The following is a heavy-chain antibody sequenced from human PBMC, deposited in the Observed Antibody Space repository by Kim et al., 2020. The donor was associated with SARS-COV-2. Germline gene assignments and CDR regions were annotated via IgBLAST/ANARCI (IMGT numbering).Heavy chain of an antibody. V-gene: IGHV7-4-1*02. D-gene: IGHD3-10*01. Sequence: ASVKVSCKASGYTFTSYAMNWVRQAPGQGLEWMGWINTNTGNPTYAQGFTGRFVFSLDTSVSTAYLQISSLKAEDTAVYYCAREGYLWFGELSYGMDVWGQGTTVTVSS. CDR3: AREGYLWFGELSYGMDV. CDR2: INTNTGNP. CDR1: GYTFTSYA. J-gene: IGHJ6*02.